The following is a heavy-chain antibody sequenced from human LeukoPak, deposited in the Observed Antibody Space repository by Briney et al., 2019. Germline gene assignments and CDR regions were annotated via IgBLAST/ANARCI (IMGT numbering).Heavy chain of an antibody. CDR2: IIPIFGTA. CDR1: GYSFTSYW. Sequence: KISCKGSGYSFTSYWIGWVRQAPGQGLEWMGGIIPIFGTANYAQKFQGRVTITADESTSTAYMELSSLRSEDTAVYYCARFPYYDSSGYYHSRAFDIWGQGTMVTVSS. CDR3: ARFPYYDSSGYYHSRAFDI. D-gene: IGHD3-22*01. J-gene: IGHJ3*02. V-gene: IGHV1-69*01.